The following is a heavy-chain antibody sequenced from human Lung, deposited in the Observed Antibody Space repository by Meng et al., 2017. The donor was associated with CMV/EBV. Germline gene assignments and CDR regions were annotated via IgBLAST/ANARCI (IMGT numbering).Heavy chain of an antibody. CDR2: INPDNGGS. V-gene: IGHV1-2*02. J-gene: IGHJ3*02. CDR3: ASISTARDFADAFDI. CDR1: GYTFTDYY. Sequence: ASXXVSXKASGYTFTDYYIHWVRKAPGQGLEWMGWINPDNGGSSFAQKFEGRVTMTGDSLTSTAYMVLSRLRSDDTAVYYCASISTARDFADAFDIWGQGTVVTVSS. D-gene: IGHD3-3*01.